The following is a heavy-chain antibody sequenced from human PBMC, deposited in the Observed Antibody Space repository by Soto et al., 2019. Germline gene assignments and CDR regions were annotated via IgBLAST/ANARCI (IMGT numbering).Heavy chain of an antibody. CDR2: IYSSGST. Sequence: PSETLSLSCTVSGASISSGDSFWSWIRQPPGKGLEWIAYIYSSGSTYYSPSLKRRVAISIDTSKNQFSLNLSSLTAADTAVYYCASLNLSFDPWGQGTLVT. J-gene: IGHJ5*02. V-gene: IGHV4-30-4*01. CDR3: ASLNLSFDP. CDR1: GASISSGDSF.